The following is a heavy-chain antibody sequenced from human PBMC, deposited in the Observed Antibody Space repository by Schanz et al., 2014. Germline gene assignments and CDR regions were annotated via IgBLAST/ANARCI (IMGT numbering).Heavy chain of an antibody. J-gene: IGHJ4*02. V-gene: IGHV3-23*01. CDR3: ARDSGSHYWVDY. Sequence: VQLLQSGGALVQPGGSLRLSCSASGFTFSTYAMSWVRQAPGKGLEWVSRMIGSGSSVFYADSVRGRFTISRDNAKNSLYLQMNSLRAEDTAVYYCARDSGSHYWVDYWGQGTLVTVSS. CDR1: GFTFSTYA. CDR2: MIGSGSSV. D-gene: IGHD1-26*01.